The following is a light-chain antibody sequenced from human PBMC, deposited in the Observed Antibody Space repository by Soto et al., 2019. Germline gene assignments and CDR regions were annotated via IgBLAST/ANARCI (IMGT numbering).Light chain of an antibody. CDR1: QSISSW. J-gene: IGKJ4*01. Sequence: IQMTQSPSTLSASVGDIVTMTCRSSQSISSWLAWYQQKPGKAPKLLIYDASSLESGVPSRFSGSGSGTEFTLTISSLQPDDFATYYCQQYNSYLSLTFGGGTKVDIK. V-gene: IGKV1-5*01. CDR3: QQYNSYLSLT. CDR2: DAS.